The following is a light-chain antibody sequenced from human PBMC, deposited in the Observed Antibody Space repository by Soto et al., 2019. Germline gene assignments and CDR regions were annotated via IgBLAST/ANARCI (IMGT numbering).Light chain of an antibody. J-gene: IGKJ2*01. V-gene: IGKV3-20*01. CDR3: QQYGSSPYT. CDR2: GAS. CDR1: XXVXXSD. Sequence: EIVXTXSPXTXSLSXGXXATXSCXAXXXVXXSDLAWYQQKPGQAPRLLIYGASSRATGIPDRFSGSGSGTDFTLTISRLEPEDFAVYYCQQYGSSPYTFGQGTKLEIK.